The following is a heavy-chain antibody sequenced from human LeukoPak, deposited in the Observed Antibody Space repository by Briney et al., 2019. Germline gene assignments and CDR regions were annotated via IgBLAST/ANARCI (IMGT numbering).Heavy chain of an antibody. CDR2: IWYDGSNK. Sequence: PGGSLRLSCAASGFTFSSYGMHWVRQAPGKGLEWVAVIWYDGSNKYYADSVKGRFTISRDNSKNTLYLQMNSLRAEDTAVYYCARGAASSNWFDPWSQGTLVTVSS. V-gene: IGHV3-33*01. J-gene: IGHJ5*02. CDR3: ARGAASSNWFDP. D-gene: IGHD5-18*01. CDR1: GFTFSSYG.